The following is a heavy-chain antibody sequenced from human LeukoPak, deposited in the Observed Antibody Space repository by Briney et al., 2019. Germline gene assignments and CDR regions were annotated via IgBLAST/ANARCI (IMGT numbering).Heavy chain of an antibody. CDR1: GFTVSNNY. CDR3: ARGGLELRPAYFDY. V-gene: IGHV3-53*01. J-gene: IGHJ4*02. Sequence: GGSLRLSCVASGFTVSNNYMAWVRQAPGKGLEWVSIIYPVGNTYYADSLKGRFTISRDDSWNTVDLQMNSLRAEDTAVYYCARGGLELRPAYFDYWGQGTLVTVSS. CDR2: IYPVGNT. D-gene: IGHD1-7*01.